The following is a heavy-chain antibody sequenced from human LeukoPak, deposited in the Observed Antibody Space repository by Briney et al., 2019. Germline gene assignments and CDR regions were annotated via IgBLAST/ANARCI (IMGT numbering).Heavy chain of an antibody. Sequence: SSETLSLTCTVSGGSISSYYWSWIRQPPGKGLEWIACISYSGSTKYNPSLKSRVTISVDTSKNQLSLKLSSVTAADTAVYYCARGNPGVIDYWGQGTLVTVSS. CDR2: ISYSGST. D-gene: IGHD3-10*01. J-gene: IGHJ4*02. CDR3: ARGNPGVIDY. CDR1: GGSISSYY. V-gene: IGHV4-59*01.